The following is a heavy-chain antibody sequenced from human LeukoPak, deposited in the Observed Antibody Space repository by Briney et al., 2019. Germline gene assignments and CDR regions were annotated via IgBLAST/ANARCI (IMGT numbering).Heavy chain of an antibody. J-gene: IGHJ1*01. V-gene: IGHV3-23*01. D-gene: IGHD3-22*01. CDR1: GFTFSSYA. CDR3: AKEIYYDGSPIDSHH. Sequence: QSGGSLRLSCAASGFTFSSYAMSWVRQAPGKGLEWVSAISGSGGSTYYADSVKGRFTISSDKFKNTVYLQMDSLRGEDTAVYYCAKEIYYDGSPIDSHHWGQGTLVTVSS. CDR2: ISGSGGST.